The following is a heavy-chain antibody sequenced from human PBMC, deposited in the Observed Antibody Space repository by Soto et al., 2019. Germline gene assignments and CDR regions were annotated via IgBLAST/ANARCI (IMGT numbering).Heavy chain of an antibody. Sequence: GGSLRLSCAASGFTFSSYSMSWVRQAPGKGLEWVSSISGSASNIHYADSVKGRFTISRDTAENSLYLQLNSLRAEDTALYYCARDGHCISSSCFFLPDYWGQGTLVTVSS. CDR3: ARDGHCISSSCFFLPDY. CDR2: ISGSASNI. V-gene: IGHV3-21*01. D-gene: IGHD2-2*01. CDR1: GFTFSSYS. J-gene: IGHJ4*02.